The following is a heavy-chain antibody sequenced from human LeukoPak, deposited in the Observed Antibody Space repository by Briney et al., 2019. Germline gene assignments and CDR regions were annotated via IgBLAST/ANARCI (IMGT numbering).Heavy chain of an antibody. J-gene: IGHJ5*02. CDR3: ARETLHIVVVTGSFDP. V-gene: IGHV4-59*01. D-gene: IGHD2-21*02. Sequence: SETLSLTCTVSGGSISSYYWSWIRQPPGKGLEWIGYIYYSGNTKYNPSLKSRVTISVDTSKNQFSLKLSSVTAADTAVYYCARETLHIVVVTGSFDPWGQGTLVTVSS. CDR1: GGSISSYY. CDR2: IYYSGNT.